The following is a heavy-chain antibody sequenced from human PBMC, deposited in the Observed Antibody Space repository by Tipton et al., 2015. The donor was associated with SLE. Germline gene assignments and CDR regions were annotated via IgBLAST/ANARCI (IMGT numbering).Heavy chain of an antibody. CDR2: ISSSSSYI. V-gene: IGHV3-21*04. D-gene: IGHD5-18*01. CDR3: ARGSEFRGYSYGYDVGAFDI. J-gene: IGHJ3*02. CDR1: GFTFSSYS. Sequence: SLRLSCAASGFTFSSYSMNWVRQAPGKGLEWVSSISSSSSYIYYADSAKGRFSIASDNFKNTLSLQMNSLRAEDTAVYYCARGSEFRGYSYGYDVGAFDIWGQGTMVTVSS.